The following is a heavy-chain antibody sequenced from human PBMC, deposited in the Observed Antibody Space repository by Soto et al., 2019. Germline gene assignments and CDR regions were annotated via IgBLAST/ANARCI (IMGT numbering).Heavy chain of an antibody. CDR1: GFTFSSYS. D-gene: IGHD3-10*01. V-gene: IGHV3-48*01. Sequence: EVQLVESGGGLVQPGGSLRLSCAASGFTFSSYSMNWVRQAPGKGLEWVSYISSSSSTIYYADSVKGRFTISRDNAKNSLYLQMNSLRAEDTAVYYWARRAGFGEFDYWGQGTLVTVSS. J-gene: IGHJ4*02. CDR2: ISSSSSTI. CDR3: ARRAGFGEFDY.